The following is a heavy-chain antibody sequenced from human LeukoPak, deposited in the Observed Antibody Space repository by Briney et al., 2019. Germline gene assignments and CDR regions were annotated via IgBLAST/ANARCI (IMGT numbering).Heavy chain of an antibody. CDR1: GFTFNSYS. CDR2: ISSSSSSI. Sequence: GGSLRLSRAASGFTFNSYSMNWVRQAPGKGLEWVSSISSSSSSIYYADSVKGRFTISRDNAKNSLYLQMNSLRAEDTAVYYCARASGDIVETATMGSYWGQGTLVTVSS. CDR3: ARASGDIVETATMGSY. J-gene: IGHJ4*02. V-gene: IGHV3-21*01. D-gene: IGHD5-18*01.